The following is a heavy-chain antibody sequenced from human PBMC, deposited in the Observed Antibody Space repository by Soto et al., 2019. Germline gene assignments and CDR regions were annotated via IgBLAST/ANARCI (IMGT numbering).Heavy chain of an antibody. CDR1: GGTFSSYA. V-gene: IGHV1-69*13. J-gene: IGHJ1*01. Sequence: SVKVSCKASGGTFSSYAISWVRQAPGQGLEWMGGIIPIFGTANYAQKFQGGVTITADESTSTAYMELSSLRSEDTAVYYCARGKNYYDSSGYSPAEYFQHWGQGTLVTVS. CDR3: ARGKNYYDSSGYSPAEYFQH. CDR2: IIPIFGTA. D-gene: IGHD3-22*01.